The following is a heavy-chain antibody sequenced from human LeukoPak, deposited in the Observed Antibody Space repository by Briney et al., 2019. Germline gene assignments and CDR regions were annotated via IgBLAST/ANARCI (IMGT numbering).Heavy chain of an antibody. D-gene: IGHD6-13*01. CDR2: ISGSGGST. J-gene: IGHJ5*02. V-gene: IGHV3-23*01. CDR3: AKVASSSWYGSRLDP. Sequence: GGSLRLSCAASGFTFSTYAMSWVRQAPGKGLEWVSAISGSGGSTYYADSVKGRFTISRDNSKNTLYLQMNSLRAEDTAVYYCAKVASSSWYGSRLDPWGQGTLVTVSS. CDR1: GFTFSTYA.